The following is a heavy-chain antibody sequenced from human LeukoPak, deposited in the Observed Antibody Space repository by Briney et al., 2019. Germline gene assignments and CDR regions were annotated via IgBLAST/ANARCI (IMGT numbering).Heavy chain of an antibody. V-gene: IGHV1-69*04. Sequence: SVKVSCKASGGTFSSYAISWVRQAPGQGLEWMGRIIPILGIANYAQKFQGRVTITADKSTSTAYMELNSLRAEDTAVYYCARDLGPNHPGYMDVWGKGTTVTVSS. CDR1: GGTFSSYA. D-gene: IGHD1-14*01. CDR3: ARDLGPNHPGYMDV. CDR2: IIPILGIA. J-gene: IGHJ6*03.